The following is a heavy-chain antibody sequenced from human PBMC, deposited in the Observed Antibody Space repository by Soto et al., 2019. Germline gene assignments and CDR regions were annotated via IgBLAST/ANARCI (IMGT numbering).Heavy chain of an antibody. CDR2: FYNSGST. V-gene: IGHV4-39*01. Sequence: KTLALSCTVSSGCINVTNYYCGWIRQPPGKGLEWIGAFYNSGSTYYNPSLKSRVTISVDTSKNQFSLKLTSVTAADTGVYYCAKSTTPSVINQHYSRAMDFSDPGT. J-gene: IGHJ6*02. CDR1: SGCINVTNYY. D-gene: IGHD1-1*01. CDR3: AKSTTPSVINQHYSRAMDF.